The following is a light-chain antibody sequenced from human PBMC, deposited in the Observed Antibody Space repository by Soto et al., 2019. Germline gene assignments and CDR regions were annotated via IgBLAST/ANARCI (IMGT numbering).Light chain of an antibody. J-gene: IGKJ5*01. V-gene: IGKV4-1*01. Sequence: DIVMTQSPDSLSVCLGERATISCKSSQTLLYRSNNKNYLAWFQQKPGQPPKLLIYWASTRHSGVPDRFTGSGSGTEFTLTISSLQAEDVAIYYCQQYYSSPVTFGQGTRLEIK. CDR3: QQYYSSPVT. CDR1: QTLLYRSNNKNY. CDR2: WAS.